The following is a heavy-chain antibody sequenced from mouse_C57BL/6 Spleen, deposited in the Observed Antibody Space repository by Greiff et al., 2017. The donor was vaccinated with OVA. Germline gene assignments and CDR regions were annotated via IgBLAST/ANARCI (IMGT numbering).Heavy chain of an antibody. CDR3: AREGLRREYFDV. D-gene: IGHD2-4*01. CDR1: GYSITSGYD. V-gene: IGHV3-1*01. J-gene: IGHJ1*03. Sequence: VQLKESGPGMVKPSQSLSLTCTVTGYSITSGYDWHWIRHFPGNKLEWMGYISYSGSTNYNPSLKSRISITHDTSKNHFFLKLNSVTTEDTATYYCAREGLRREYFDVWGTGTTVTVSS. CDR2: ISYSGST.